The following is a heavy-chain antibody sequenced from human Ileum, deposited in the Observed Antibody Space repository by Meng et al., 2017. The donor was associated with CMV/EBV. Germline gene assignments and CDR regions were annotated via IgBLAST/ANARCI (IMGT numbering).Heavy chain of an antibody. CDR3: ARGYHYFDD. CDR1: GFSFSTSW. J-gene: IGHJ4*02. D-gene: IGHD1-1*01. CDR2: INSDGSNT. V-gene: IGHV3-74*01. Sequence: LSCAASGFSFSTSWMYWVRQDPGKGLMWVSRINSDGSNTIYADSVKGRFTISRDNAKNTLYLQMESLRAEDTAVYYCARGYHYFDDWGQGTLVTRLL.